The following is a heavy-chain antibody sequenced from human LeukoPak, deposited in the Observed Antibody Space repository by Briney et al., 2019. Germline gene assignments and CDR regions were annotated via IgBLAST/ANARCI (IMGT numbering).Heavy chain of an antibody. CDR1: GFTLSSNY. J-gene: IGHJ4*02. CDR2: IYSGGST. D-gene: IGHD3-22*01. CDR3: ARYYYDSSGYGDY. Sequence: GGSLRLSCAASGFTLSSNYMSWVRQAPGKGLEWVSVIYSGGSTYYADSVKGRFTISRDNSKNTLYLQMNSLRAEDTAVYYCARYYYDSSGYGDYWGQGTLVTVSS. V-gene: IGHV3-53*01.